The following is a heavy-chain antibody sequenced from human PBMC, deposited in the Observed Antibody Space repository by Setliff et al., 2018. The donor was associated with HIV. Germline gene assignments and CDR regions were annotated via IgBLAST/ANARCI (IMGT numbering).Heavy chain of an antibody. J-gene: IGHJ4*02. CDR1: GYSISSGYY. D-gene: IGHD3-16*01. CDR2: IYHSGST. CDR3: VHSLLGAPMVDY. V-gene: IGHV4-38-2*02. Sequence: PSETLSLTCTVSGYSISSGYYWGWIRQPPGKGLEWIGSIYHSGSTYYNPSLKSRVAMSIDTSKNQFSLRLNSVTAADTAMYYCVHSLLGAPMVDYWGQGTLVTVSS.